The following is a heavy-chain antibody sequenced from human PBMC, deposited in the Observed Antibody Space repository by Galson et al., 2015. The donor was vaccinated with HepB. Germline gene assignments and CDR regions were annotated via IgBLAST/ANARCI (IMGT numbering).Heavy chain of an antibody. J-gene: IGHJ4*02. V-gene: IGHV3-30*18. Sequence: SLRLSCAASGFNFSAYGMQWVRQAPGKGLEWVAVISYDGSKKYSADSVKGRFTISRDNSRNTLFLQMNSLRPEDTALYYCVKEAIRRRTMVTIAAFDQWGQGTLLTISS. CDR3: VKEAIRRRTMVTIAAFDQ. D-gene: IGHD4-17*01. CDR1: GFNFSAYG. CDR2: ISYDGSKK.